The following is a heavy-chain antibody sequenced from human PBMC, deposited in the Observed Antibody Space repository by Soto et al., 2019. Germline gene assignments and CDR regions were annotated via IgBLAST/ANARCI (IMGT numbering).Heavy chain of an antibody. CDR2: ISYDGSNK. Sequence: GGSLRRYCAASGFTFSSYAMHWVRQAPGKGLEWVAVISYDGSNKYYADSVKGRFTISRDNSKNTLYLQMNSLRAEDTAVYYCSAAPVYYYYGMDVWGQGTTVTVSS. J-gene: IGHJ6*02. CDR1: GFTFSSYA. CDR3: SAAPVYYYYGMDV. D-gene: IGHD6-13*01. V-gene: IGHV3-30-3*01.